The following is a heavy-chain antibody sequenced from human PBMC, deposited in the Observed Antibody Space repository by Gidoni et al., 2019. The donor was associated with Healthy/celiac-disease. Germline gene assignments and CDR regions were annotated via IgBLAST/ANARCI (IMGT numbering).Heavy chain of an antibody. CDR3: TSAYYYDSSGYYRVDY. CDR1: GFPFQKPL. V-gene: IGHV3-15*07. CDR2: IKSKTDGGTT. J-gene: IGHJ4*02. D-gene: IGHD3-22*01. Sequence: VQLVASGGGLVKPGGSLRLSLPASGFPFQKPLTNWGRQAPGKGLEGVGRIKSKTDGGTTDYAAPVKGRFTISRDDSKNTLYLQMNSLKTEDTAVYYCTSAYYYDSSGYYRVDYWGQGTLVTVSS.